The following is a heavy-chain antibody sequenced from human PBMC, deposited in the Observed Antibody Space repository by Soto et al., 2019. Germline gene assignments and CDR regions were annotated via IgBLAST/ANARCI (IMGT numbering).Heavy chain of an antibody. CDR1: GFTFSSYA. CDR3: AKDNRNTISHVDY. V-gene: IGHV3-23*01. D-gene: IGHD3-16*02. CDR2: IGGSGGNT. J-gene: IGHJ4*02. Sequence: GGSLRLSCAASGFTFSSYAMNWVRQAPGKGLEWVSTIGGSGGNTYYADSVKGRFTISRDNSKNTLYLQMNSLRAEDAAIYYCAKDNRNTISHVDYWARRSLVPVSS.